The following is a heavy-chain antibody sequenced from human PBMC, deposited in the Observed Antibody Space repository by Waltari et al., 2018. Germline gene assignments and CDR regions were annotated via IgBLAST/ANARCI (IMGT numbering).Heavy chain of an antibody. Sequence: QVQLQESGPGLVKPSGTLSLTCAVSGGSISSSNWCSWVRQPPGKGLEWIGEIYHSGSTNYNPSLKSRVTISVDKSKNQFSLKLSSVTAADTAVYYCARRQVTLATFYDYGGIDAFDIWGQGTMVTVSS. J-gene: IGHJ3*02. CDR2: IYHSGST. CDR1: GGSISSSNW. D-gene: IGHD3-10*01. CDR3: ARRQVTLATFYDYGGIDAFDI. V-gene: IGHV4-4*02.